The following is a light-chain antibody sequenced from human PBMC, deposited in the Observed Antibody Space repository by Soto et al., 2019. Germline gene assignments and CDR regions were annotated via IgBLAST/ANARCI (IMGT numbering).Light chain of an antibody. CDR2: KAS. V-gene: IGKV1-5*03. CDR3: QQYNSYSYP. Sequence: DIQMTQSPSTLSASVGDRVTITCRARQSISSWLAWYQQKPGKAPKLLIYKASSLESGVPSRFSGSGSGTEFTLTISSLQPDDFATYYCQQYNSYSYPFGQGTKLEIK. CDR1: QSISSW. J-gene: IGKJ2*01.